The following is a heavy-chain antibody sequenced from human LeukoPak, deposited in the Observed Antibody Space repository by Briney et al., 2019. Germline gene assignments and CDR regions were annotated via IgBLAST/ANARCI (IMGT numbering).Heavy chain of an antibody. J-gene: IGHJ5*02. V-gene: IGHV3-21*01. CDR3: ARDSATVTSTSSWFDP. Sequence: GGSLRLSCAASGFTFSRYSMNWVRQAPGKGLEWVSSISTSSGYIYYADSVKGRFTSSRDNAKNSLYLQMNSLRAEDTAVYYCARDSATVTSTSSWFDPWGQGTLVTVSS. CDR1: GFTFSRYS. CDR2: ISTSSGYI. D-gene: IGHD4-17*01.